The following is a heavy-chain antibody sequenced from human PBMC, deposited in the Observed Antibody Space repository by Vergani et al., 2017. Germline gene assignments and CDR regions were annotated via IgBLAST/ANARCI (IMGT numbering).Heavy chain of an antibody. CDR3: AKEVVVVPAARDWFDP. CDR1: GFTFSSYA. D-gene: IGHD2-2*01. Sequence: EVQLLESGGGLVQPGGSLRLSCAASGFTFSSYAMSWVRQAPGKGLEWVSAISGSGGSTYYADSVKGRVTISRDNSKNTLYLQMNSLRAEDTAVYYCAKEVVVVPAARDWFDPWGQGTLVTVSS. V-gene: IGHV3-23*01. J-gene: IGHJ5*02. CDR2: ISGSGGST.